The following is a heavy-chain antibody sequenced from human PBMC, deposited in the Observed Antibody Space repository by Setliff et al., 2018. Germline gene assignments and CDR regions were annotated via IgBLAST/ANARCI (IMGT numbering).Heavy chain of an antibody. CDR1: GYTFNNYA. Sequence: ASVKVSCKASGYTFNNYAINWVRQAPGQGLEWMGWINTDIGNPTSAQGFTGRFVFSLDTSVSTAYLQISSLKAEDTALYYCARVGTGSLLDYWGQGTLVTV. CDR2: INTDIGNP. J-gene: IGHJ4*02. D-gene: IGHD1-1*01. CDR3: ARVGTGSLLDY. V-gene: IGHV7-4-1*02.